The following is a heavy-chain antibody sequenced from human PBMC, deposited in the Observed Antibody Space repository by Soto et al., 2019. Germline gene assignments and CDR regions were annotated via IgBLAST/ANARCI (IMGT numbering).Heavy chain of an antibody. CDR2: ISSNGLTK. V-gene: IGHV3-30*03. CDR3: ASRITAGY. J-gene: IGHJ4*02. Sequence: VQLVESGGGLVKPGGSLRLSCAVSGFTFSNSGMHWVRQAPGKGLEWVALISSNGLTKYYADSVKGRFTISRDNSKDTLYLQMDSLRPEDTALYYCASRITAGYWGQGTLVTVSS. CDR1: GFTFSNSG. D-gene: IGHD1-20*01.